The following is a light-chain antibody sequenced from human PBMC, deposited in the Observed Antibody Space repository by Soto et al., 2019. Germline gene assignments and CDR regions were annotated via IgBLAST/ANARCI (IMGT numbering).Light chain of an antibody. J-gene: IGKJ4*01. CDR2: GAS. V-gene: IGKV1-16*02. CDR1: QGISNY. Sequence: DIQMTQSPSSLSASVGDRVTITCRSIQGISNYLARCQQKPWKAPKSLIYGASSLQSGVPSKFSGSGSGTDFTLTISSLQPEDFATYYCQQYNSYPLTFGRGTKVESK. CDR3: QQYNSYPLT.